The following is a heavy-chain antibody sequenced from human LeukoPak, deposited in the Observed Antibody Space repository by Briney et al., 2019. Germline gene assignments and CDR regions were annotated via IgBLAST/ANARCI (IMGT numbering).Heavy chain of an antibody. D-gene: IGHD3-10*01. J-gene: IGHJ4*02. CDR1: GFTFSSYA. CDR2: ISGSGGST. CDR3: AKSLRFEDYTNLPFDY. V-gene: IGHV3-23*01. Sequence: GGSLRLSCAASGFTFSSYAMSWVRQAPGKGLEWVSAISGSGGSTYYADSVKGRFTISRDNSKNTLYLQMNSLRAEDTALYYCAKSLRFEDYTNLPFDYWGQGTQVTVSS.